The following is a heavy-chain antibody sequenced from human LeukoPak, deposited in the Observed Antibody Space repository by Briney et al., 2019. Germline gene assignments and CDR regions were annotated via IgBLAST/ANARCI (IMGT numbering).Heavy chain of an antibody. CDR1: GGSFSGYY. J-gene: IGHJ4*02. D-gene: IGHD4-17*01. CDR3: ARGFMTTVTTAVYYFDY. V-gene: IGHV4-34*01. Sequence: SETLSLTCAVYGGSFSGYYWSWIRQPPGKGLEWIGEINHSGSTNYNPSLKSRVTISVDTSENQFSLKLSSVTAADTAVYYCARGFMTTVTTAVYYFDYWGQGTLVTVSS. CDR2: INHSGST.